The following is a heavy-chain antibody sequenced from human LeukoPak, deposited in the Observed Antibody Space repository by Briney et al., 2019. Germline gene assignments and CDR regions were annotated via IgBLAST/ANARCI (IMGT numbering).Heavy chain of an antibody. CDR3: ARDYGDNSRYYYGMDV. CDR2: IIPIFGTA. CDR1: GGTFSSYA. J-gene: IGHJ6*02. D-gene: IGHD4-17*01. Sequence: GASVKVSCKASGGTFSSYAISWVRQAPGQGLEWMGGIIPIFGTANYAQKFQGRVTITADKSTSTAYMELSSLRSEDTAVYYCARDYGDNSRYYYGMDVWGQGTTVTVSS. V-gene: IGHV1-69*06.